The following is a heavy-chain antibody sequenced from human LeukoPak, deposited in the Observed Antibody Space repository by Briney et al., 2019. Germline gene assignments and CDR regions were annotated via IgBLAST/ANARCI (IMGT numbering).Heavy chain of an antibody. D-gene: IGHD2-8*01. CDR2: INSDGSST. Sequence: TGGSLPLSCAASGFTFSSHWMHWLRQAPGKALVWVSRINSDGSSTSYADSVKGRFNISRDNAKNTLYMQMNSMRAEDTAVYYCAKDPDCTSGVCYTFFDYWGQGTLVTVSS. CDR3: AKDPDCTSGVCYTFFDY. CDR1: GFTFSSHW. J-gene: IGHJ4*02. V-gene: IGHV3-74*01.